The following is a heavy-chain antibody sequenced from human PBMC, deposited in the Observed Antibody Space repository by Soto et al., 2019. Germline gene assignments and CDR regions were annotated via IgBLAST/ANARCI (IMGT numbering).Heavy chain of an antibody. V-gene: IGHV1-69*02. CDR2: IVPILGIG. CDR1: VGTFSSYT. CDR3: AKEKAVAGKTSDVFDI. D-gene: IGHD6-19*01. J-gene: IGHJ3*02. Sequence: SVKVSWKASVGTFSSYTCSWARQAPGKRLEGMGRIVPILGIGNYAQKFQGSVTITADKSTSTAYMELSSLRSEDTAVYYFAKEKAVAGKTSDVFDIWGQGTMVTVS.